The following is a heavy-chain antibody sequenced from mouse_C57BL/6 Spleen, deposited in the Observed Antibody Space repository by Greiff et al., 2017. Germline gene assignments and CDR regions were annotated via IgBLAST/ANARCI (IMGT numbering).Heavy chain of an antibody. CDR1: GYTFTDYE. J-gene: IGHJ2*01. D-gene: IGHD2-3*01. CDR3: TRDGYYGD. Sequence: VQLQQSGAELVRPGASVTLSCKASGYTFTDYEMHWVKQTPVHGLEWIGAIDPETGGTAYNQKFKGKAILTADKSSSTAYMELRSLTSDDSAVYYCTRDGYYGDWGQGTTLTVSS. V-gene: IGHV1-15*01. CDR2: IDPETGGT.